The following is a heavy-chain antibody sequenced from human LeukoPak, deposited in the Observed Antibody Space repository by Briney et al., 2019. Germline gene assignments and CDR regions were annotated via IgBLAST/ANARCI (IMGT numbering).Heavy chain of an antibody. CDR2: IYSGGPT. D-gene: IGHD1-26*01. CDR3: ARGLPSGSYYFDY. V-gene: IGHV3-66*01. Sequence: AGGSLRLSCAASGFTFSSYAMSWVRQAPGKGLEWVSVIYSGGPTYYADSVKGRFTISRDNSKNTLYFQMNSLRAEDTAVYYCARGLPSGSYYFDYWGQGTLVTVSS. CDR1: GFTFSSYA. J-gene: IGHJ4*02.